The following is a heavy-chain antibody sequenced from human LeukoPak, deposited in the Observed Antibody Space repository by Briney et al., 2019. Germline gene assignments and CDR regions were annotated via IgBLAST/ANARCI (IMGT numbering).Heavy chain of an antibody. V-gene: IGHV3-7*03. J-gene: IGHJ4*02. Sequence: GGSLRLSCAASGFTFSSYWMSWVRQAPGKGLEWVANIKQDGSEKYYVDSVKGRFTISRDNAKNSLYLQMNSLRAEDTAVYYCAKDPCGGDCYVFDYWGQGTLVTVSS. CDR1: GFTFSSYW. CDR2: IKQDGSEK. CDR3: AKDPCGGDCYVFDY. D-gene: IGHD2-21*02.